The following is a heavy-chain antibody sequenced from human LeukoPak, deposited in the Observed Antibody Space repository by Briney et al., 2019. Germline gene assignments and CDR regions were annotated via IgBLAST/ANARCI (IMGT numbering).Heavy chain of an antibody. CDR2: IYYSGST. D-gene: IGHD3-3*01. J-gene: IGHJ3*02. V-gene: IGHV4-30-4*08. CDR3: ARGQAEIENVYYDFWSGYSINAFDI. CDR1: GGSISSGDYY. Sequence: SETLSLTCTVSGGSISSGDYYWSWIRQPPGQGLEWIGYIYYSGSTYYNPSLKSRVTISVDTSKNQFSLKLSSVTAADTAVYYCARGQAEIENVYYDFWSGYSINAFDIWGQGTMVTVSS.